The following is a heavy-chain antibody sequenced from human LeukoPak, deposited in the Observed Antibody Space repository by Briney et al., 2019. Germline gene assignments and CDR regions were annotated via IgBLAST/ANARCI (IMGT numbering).Heavy chain of an antibody. J-gene: IGHJ4*02. D-gene: IGHD6-19*01. CDR3: AQSSGWIFDY. V-gene: IGHV1-2*02. CDR2: INPKSGGT. Sequence: ASAKVSCKASGYTLTGYYMHWVRQAPGQGLEWMGWINPKSGGTNYAQKFQGRVTMTRDTSISTAYMELSRLRSDDTAVYYCAQSSGWIFDYWGQGTLVTVSS. CDR1: GYTLTGYY.